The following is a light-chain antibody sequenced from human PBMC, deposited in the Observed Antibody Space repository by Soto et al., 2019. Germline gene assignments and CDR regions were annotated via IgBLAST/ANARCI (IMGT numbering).Light chain of an antibody. CDR1: SSDVGGYEY. V-gene: IGLV2-8*01. Sequence: QSALSQPPYASGSPGQSFPICCTGTSSDVGGYEYVSWYQRHPGKAPKLIIYEVLKRPSGVPDRFSGSKSANTDSLTVSGLQAEDEADYYCSSFAGSHYVFGTGTKVTVL. CDR2: EVL. J-gene: IGLJ1*01. CDR3: SSFAGSHYV.